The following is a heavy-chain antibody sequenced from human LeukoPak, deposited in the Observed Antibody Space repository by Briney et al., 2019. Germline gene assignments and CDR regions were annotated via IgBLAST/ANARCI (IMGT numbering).Heavy chain of an antibody. J-gene: IGHJ4*02. CDR3: ARGGTWIQLWFFDY. CDR1: GGSISSYY. D-gene: IGHD5-18*01. CDR2: IYYSGSN. V-gene: IGHV4-59*01. Sequence: SETLSLTCTVSGGSISSYYWSWIRQPPGKGLEWIGYIYYSGSNNYNPSLKSRVTISVDTSKNQFSLKLTSVTAADTAVYYCARGGTWIQLWFFDYWGQGTLVTVSS.